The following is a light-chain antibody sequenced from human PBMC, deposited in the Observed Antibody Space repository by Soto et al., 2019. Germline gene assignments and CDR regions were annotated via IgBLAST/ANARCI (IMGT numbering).Light chain of an antibody. V-gene: IGKV1-6*01. Sequence: AIQMTQSPSSLSASVGDRVTITCRASQDIRNDLGWYQQKPGKAPNLLIYAASTLQIAVPSRFSGSGSGTDFTLTISSLQPEDFATYYCLQGYNFPHTFGPGTKVDIK. J-gene: IGKJ3*01. CDR1: QDIRND. CDR3: LQGYNFPHT. CDR2: AAS.